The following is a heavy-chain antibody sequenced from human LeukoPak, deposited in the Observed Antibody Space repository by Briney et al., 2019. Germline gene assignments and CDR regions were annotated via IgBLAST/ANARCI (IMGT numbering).Heavy chain of an antibody. CDR2: INPNSGGT. CDR1: GYTFTGYY. V-gene: IGHV1-2*02. D-gene: IGHD6-19*01. CDR3: ARDVWLGTPHYYFDY. Sequence: ASVKVSCKASGYTFTGYYMHWVRQAPGQGLEWMGWINPNSGGTNYSQKFQGRVTMTRDTSISTAYMELSRLRSDDTAVYYCARDVWLGTPHYYFDYWGQGTLVTVSS. J-gene: IGHJ4*02.